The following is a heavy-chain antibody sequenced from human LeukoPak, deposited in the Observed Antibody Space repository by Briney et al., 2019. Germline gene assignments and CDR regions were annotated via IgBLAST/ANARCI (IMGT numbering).Heavy chain of an antibody. CDR1: GGSISSGGYS. V-gene: IGHV4-30-2*01. D-gene: IGHD3-16*02. CDR2: INHSGST. CDR3: ARGNIVHYDYVWGSYRFDY. Sequence: PSQTLSLTCAVSGGSISSGGYSWSWIRQPPGKGLEWIGEINHSGSTNYNPSLKSRVTISVDTSKNQFSLKLSSVTAADTAVYYCARGNIVHYDYVWGSYRFDYWGQGTLVTVSS. J-gene: IGHJ4*02.